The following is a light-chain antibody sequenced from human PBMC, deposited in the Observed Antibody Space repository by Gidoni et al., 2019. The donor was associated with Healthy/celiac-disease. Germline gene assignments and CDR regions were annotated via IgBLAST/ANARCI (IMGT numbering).Light chain of an antibody. J-gene: IGKJ4*01. V-gene: IGKV1D-13*01. Sequence: AIQLTQSPSSLSASVGDRVTITCRASQGISSALAWYQQKPGKAPKLLIYDASSLESGVPSRFSGSRSGTDFTLTISSLQPEDFATYYCQQFNNYSFGGGTKVEIK. CDR2: DAS. CDR1: QGISSA. CDR3: QQFNNYS.